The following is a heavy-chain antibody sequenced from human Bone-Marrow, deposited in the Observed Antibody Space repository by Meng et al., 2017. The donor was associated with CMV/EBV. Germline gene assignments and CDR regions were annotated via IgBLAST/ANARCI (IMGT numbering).Heavy chain of an antibody. V-gene: IGHV1-69*05. CDR1: GGTFSSYA. J-gene: IGHJ6*02. CDR3: ARGMGGIAASNYYYDGMDV. D-gene: IGHD6-13*01. Sequence: SVKVSFKASGGTFSSYAISWVRQAPGQGLEWMGGIIPIFGTANYAQKFQGRVTITTDESTSTAYMELSSLRSEDTAVYYCARGMGGIAASNYYYDGMDVWGQGTKVTVS. CDR2: IIPIFGTA.